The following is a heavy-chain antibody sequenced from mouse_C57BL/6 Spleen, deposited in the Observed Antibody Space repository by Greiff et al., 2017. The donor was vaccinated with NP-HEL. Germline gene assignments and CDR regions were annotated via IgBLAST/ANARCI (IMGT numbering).Heavy chain of an antibody. D-gene: IGHD1-1*01. V-gene: IGHV1-82*01. CDR2: IYPGDGDT. CDR3: ARGGCSSSFDY. CDR1: GYAFSSSW. Sequence: VQLQQSGPELVKPGASVKISCKASGYAFSSSWMNWVKQRPGKGLEWIGRIYPGDGDTNYNGKFKGKATLTADKSSSTAYMQLSSLTSEDSAVYCSARGGCSSSFDYWGQGTTLTVSS. J-gene: IGHJ2*01.